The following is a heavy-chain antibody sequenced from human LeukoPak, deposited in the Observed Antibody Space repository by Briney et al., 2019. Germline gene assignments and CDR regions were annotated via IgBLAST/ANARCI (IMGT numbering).Heavy chain of an antibody. V-gene: IGHV3-7*03. CDR2: IHLDGGTE. Sequence: GGSLRLSCAASGFTVTNYWMSWVRQAPGEGLEWVASIHLDGGTEYYLDSVRGRFAISRDNTKNSLYLQMSSLTVEDTAVYYCARDLSSRDAYWGQGTLVIVPS. J-gene: IGHJ4*02. CDR3: ARDLSSRDAY. CDR1: GFTVTNYW. D-gene: IGHD6-13*01.